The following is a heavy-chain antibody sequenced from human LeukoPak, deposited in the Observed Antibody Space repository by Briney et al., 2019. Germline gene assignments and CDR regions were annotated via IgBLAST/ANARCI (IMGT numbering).Heavy chain of an antibody. CDR1: GGSFSGYY. J-gene: IGHJ5*02. V-gene: IGHV4-34*01. CDR2: INHSGST. D-gene: IGHD2-8*01. Sequence: TSETLSLTCAVYGGSFSGYYWSWIRQPPGKGLEWIGEINHSGSTNYNPSLKSRVTISVDTSKNQFSLKLSSVTAADTAVYYCARVYCPNGVCYNSRGWFDPWGQGTLVTVSS. CDR3: ARVYCPNGVCYNSRGWFDP.